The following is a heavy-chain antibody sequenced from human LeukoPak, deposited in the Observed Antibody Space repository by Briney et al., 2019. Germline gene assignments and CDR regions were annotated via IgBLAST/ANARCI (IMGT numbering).Heavy chain of an antibody. Sequence: SETLSLTCTVSGGSISSSSYYWGWIRQPPGKGLEWIGSIYYSGSTYYNPSLKSRVTISVDTSKNQFSLKLSSVTAADTAVYYCARVVPAAGNSSPGGSFDYWGQGTLVTVSS. D-gene: IGHD6-13*01. CDR2: IYYSGST. V-gene: IGHV4-39*07. CDR3: ARVVPAAGNSSPGGSFDY. CDR1: GGSISSSSYY. J-gene: IGHJ4*02.